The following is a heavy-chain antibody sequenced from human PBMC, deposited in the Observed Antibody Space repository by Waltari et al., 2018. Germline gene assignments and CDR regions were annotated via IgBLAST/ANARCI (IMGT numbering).Heavy chain of an antibody. CDR1: GDSIRNHF. CDR2: VSGSGST. J-gene: IGHJ4*02. V-gene: IGHV4-59*11. Sequence: QVQLQESGPGLVKPSETLSLKCTVSGDSIRNHFWSWIRQPPGRGLGFVGYVSGSGSTKYNPSLDSRGSITVDMSHNQRSLEVRSVTPADTAVYYCARAVSTGIQGVIAPGDYWGQGVLVAISS. CDR3: ARAVSTGIQGVIAPGDY. D-gene: IGHD1-1*01.